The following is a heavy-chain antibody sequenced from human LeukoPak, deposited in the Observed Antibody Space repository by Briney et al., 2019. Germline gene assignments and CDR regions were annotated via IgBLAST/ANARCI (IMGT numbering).Heavy chain of an antibody. J-gene: IGHJ6*03. V-gene: IGHV4-4*07. CDR1: GCSISSYY. CDR2: IYTSGST. Sequence: SETLSLTCTVSGCSISSYYWSWLRQPAGKGLEWIGRIYTSGSTNYNASLTSRVTMSVDTTKNQFSLKLSSVTAADTAVYYCARDGQSKNYYSYYYMDVWGKGTTVTVSS. CDR3: ARDGQSKNYYSYYYMDV.